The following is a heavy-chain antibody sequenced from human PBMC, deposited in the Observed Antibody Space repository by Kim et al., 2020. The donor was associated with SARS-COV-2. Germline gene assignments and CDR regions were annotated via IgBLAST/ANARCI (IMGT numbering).Heavy chain of an antibody. Sequence: AGSVKCRFTISRDNAKSSLYLQMNSLRAEDTAVYYCARDGDCSSTSCQDWGQGTLVTVSS. V-gene: IGHV3-11*01. J-gene: IGHJ4*02. D-gene: IGHD2-2*01. CDR3: ARDGDCSSTSCQD.